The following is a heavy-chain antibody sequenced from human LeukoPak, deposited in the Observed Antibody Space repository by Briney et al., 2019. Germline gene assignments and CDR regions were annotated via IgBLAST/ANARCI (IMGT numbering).Heavy chain of an antibody. CDR1: GGSISSGSYY. J-gene: IGHJ4*02. V-gene: IGHV4-39*07. Sequence: PSETLSLTCTVSGGSISSGSYYWSWIRQPPGKGLEWIGEINHSGSTNYNPSLKSRVTISVDTSKNQFSLKLSSVTAADTAVYYCARGWVVAATNFDYWGQGTLVTVSS. CDR3: ARGWVVAATNFDY. D-gene: IGHD2-15*01. CDR2: INHSGST.